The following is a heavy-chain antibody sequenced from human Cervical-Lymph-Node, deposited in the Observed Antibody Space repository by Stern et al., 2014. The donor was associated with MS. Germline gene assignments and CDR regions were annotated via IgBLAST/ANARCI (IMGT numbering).Heavy chain of an antibody. CDR2: IHPGDSEV. CDR3: ARQLGHSNFLHY. V-gene: IGHV5-51*01. Sequence: EVQLVESGAGVKRPGQSLKISCRASGYSFTNYWVAWVRPKPGKGLEWMGIIHPGDSEVRYSPSFQGRVTMSVDRSINTAYLQWSSLQPSDTAMYYCARQLGHSNFLHYWGQGVLVTVSS. D-gene: IGHD4-11*01. CDR1: GYSFTNYW. J-gene: IGHJ4*02.